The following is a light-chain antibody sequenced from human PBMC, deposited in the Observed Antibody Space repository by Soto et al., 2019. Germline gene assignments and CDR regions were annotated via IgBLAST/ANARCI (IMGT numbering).Light chain of an antibody. Sequence: IQMTQSPSSLSASVGDRVTITCRASQSFSGYLTWYQQKPGKAPKLLIFGTSFLQSGVPSRFSASGSATDFTITISSLQPEDSATYYCQQSSSTPPVTFGEGTKVEIK. CDR1: QSFSGY. CDR3: QQSSSTPPVT. J-gene: IGKJ4*01. V-gene: IGKV1-39*01. CDR2: GTS.